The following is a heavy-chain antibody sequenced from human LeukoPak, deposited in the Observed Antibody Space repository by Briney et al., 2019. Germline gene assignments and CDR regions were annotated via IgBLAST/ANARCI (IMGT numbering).Heavy chain of an antibody. CDR3: ARIRIVGATVDY. Sequence: SETLSLTCAVYGGSFSGYYWSWIRQPPGKGLEWIGSIYHSGSTYYNPSLKSRVTISVDTSKNQFSLKLSSVTAADTAVYYCARIRIVGATVDYWGQGTLVTVSS. J-gene: IGHJ4*02. CDR1: GGSFSGYY. CDR2: IYHSGST. V-gene: IGHV4-34*01. D-gene: IGHD1-26*01.